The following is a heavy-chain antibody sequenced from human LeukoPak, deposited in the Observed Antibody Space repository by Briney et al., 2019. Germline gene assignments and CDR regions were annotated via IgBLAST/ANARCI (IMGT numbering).Heavy chain of an antibody. D-gene: IGHD3-16*01. CDR1: GFTFSSYC. J-gene: IGHJ4*02. CDR2: IKQDGSAK. V-gene: IGHV3-7*04. CDR3: ARWGGGFDY. Sequence: PGGSLRLSCAASGFTFSSYCMSWVRQAPGKGLEWVANIKQDGSAKYYGDSVEGRFTISRDNAKNSLYLQMNSLRAEDTAVYYCARWGGGFDYWGQGTLVTVSS.